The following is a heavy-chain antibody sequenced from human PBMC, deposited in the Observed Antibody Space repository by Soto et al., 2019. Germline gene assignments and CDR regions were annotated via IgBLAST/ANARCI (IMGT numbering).Heavy chain of an antibody. V-gene: IGHV4-34*01. CDR1: GGSFSGYY. Sequence: QVQLQQWGAGLLKPSETLSLTCAVYGGSFSGYYWTWIRQPPGTGLEWIGEINHSGSTNYNPSLKRRVTLSVDTSKNHFSLNLTSVTAADTAVYYCARDKITGLFDYWGQGTLVTVSS. CDR2: INHSGST. CDR3: ARDKITGLFDY. D-gene: IGHD2-8*02. J-gene: IGHJ4*02.